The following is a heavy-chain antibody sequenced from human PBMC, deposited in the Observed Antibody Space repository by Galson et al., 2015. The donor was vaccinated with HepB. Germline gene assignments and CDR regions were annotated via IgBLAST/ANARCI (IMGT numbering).Heavy chain of an antibody. V-gene: IGHV3-74*01. Sequence: SLRLSCAASGFTFSSYWMHWVRQAPGKGLVWVSRINSDGSSTSYADSVKGRFTISRDNAKNTLYLQMNSLRAEDTAVYYCARGTGVVVAATDFDYWGQGTLVTVSS. CDR1: GFTFSSYW. D-gene: IGHD2-15*01. J-gene: IGHJ4*02. CDR2: INSDGSST. CDR3: ARGTGVVVAATDFDY.